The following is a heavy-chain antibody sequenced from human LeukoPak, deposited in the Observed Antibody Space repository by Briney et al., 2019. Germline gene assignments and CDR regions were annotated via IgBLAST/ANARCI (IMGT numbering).Heavy chain of an antibody. D-gene: IGHD1-26*01. Sequence: SETLSLTCTVSGGSISSYYWSWIRRPPGKGLEWIGYIYYSGSTNYNPSLKSRVTISVDTSKNQFSLKLSSVTAADTAVYYCARVPSSGSYPDYYYYYMDVWGKGTTVTVSS. CDR3: ARVPSSGSYPDYYYYYMDV. CDR1: GGSISSYY. CDR2: IYYSGST. J-gene: IGHJ6*03. V-gene: IGHV4-59*01.